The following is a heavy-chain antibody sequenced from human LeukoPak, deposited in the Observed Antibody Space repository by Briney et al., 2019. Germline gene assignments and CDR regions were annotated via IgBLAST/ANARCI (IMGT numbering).Heavy chain of an antibody. CDR3: ARDGPGYSSSWYPDY. D-gene: IGHD6-13*01. Sequence: GGSLRLSCAASGFTFSSYWMSWVRQAPGKGLEWVANIRQDGSEKYYVDSVKGRFTISRDNAKNSLYLQMNSLRAEDTAVYYCARDGPGYSSSWYPDYWGQGTLVTVSS. V-gene: IGHV3-7*01. J-gene: IGHJ4*02. CDR1: GFTFSSYW. CDR2: IRQDGSEK.